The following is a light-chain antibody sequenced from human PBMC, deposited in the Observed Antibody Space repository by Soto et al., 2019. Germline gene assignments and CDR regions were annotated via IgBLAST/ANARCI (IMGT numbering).Light chain of an antibody. Sequence: DIQMTQSPSSLSASVGDRVTITCRASQSISSYLNWYQQKPGQAPKLLIYAASSLQSVVPSRFSGSGSGTDFTLTISSLQPEDFATYYCQQSYSTPRFTFGPGTKVDIK. V-gene: IGKV1-39*01. CDR1: QSISSY. J-gene: IGKJ3*01. CDR2: AAS. CDR3: QQSYSTPRFT.